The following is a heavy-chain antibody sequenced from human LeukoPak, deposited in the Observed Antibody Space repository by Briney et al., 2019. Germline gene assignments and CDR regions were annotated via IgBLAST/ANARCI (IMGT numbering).Heavy chain of an antibody. D-gene: IGHD5-18*01. CDR1: GYSISSGYD. J-gene: IGHJ6*03. V-gene: IGHV4-38-2*02. CDR2: IYHSGST. Sequence: SETLSLTCAVSGYSISSGYDWGWIRQPPGKGLEWIGSIYHSGSTYYNPSLKSRVTISVDTSQNQFSLKVSSVTAADTAVYYCAREHMDTDMVSYYYMDVWGKGTTVTVSS. CDR3: AREHMDTDMVSYYYMDV.